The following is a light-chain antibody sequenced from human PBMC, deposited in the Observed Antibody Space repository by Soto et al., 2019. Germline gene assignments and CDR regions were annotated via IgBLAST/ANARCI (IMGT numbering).Light chain of an antibody. CDR1: QSISSW. Sequence: DIQMTQSPSTLSASVGDRVTIACRASQSISSWLAWYQQKPGKAPKLLIYKASSLQGEVPSRFIGSGSGTEFTLTISNLQPDDFATYYCLQYSTSFRTFGQGTKVEI. J-gene: IGKJ1*01. CDR3: LQYSTSFRT. V-gene: IGKV1-5*03. CDR2: KAS.